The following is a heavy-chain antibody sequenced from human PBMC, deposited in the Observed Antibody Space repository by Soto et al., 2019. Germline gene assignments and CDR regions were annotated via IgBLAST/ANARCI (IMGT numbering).Heavy chain of an antibody. J-gene: IGHJ4*02. CDR3: ARVWYSSGWYDPLFDY. Sequence: ASVKVSCKASGGTFSSYAISLVLQAPGQGLAWMGGIIPIFATPNYAQKISCRDTNTAEQSTSTAYMELSSQRSEDTAVYYCARVWYSSGWYDPLFDYWGQGTLVTV. CDR1: GGTFSSYA. CDR2: IIPIFATP. V-gene: IGHV1-69*01. D-gene: IGHD6-19*01.